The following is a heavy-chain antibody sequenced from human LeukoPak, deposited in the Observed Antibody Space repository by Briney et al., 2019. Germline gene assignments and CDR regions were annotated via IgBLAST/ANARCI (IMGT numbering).Heavy chain of an antibody. CDR3: ARAESGYSYGYIYYYGMDV. CDR1: GFTVSSNY. D-gene: IGHD5-18*01. J-gene: IGHJ6*02. V-gene: IGHV3-53*01. Sequence: GGSLRLSCAASGFTVSSNYMSWVRQAPGKGLEWVSVIYSGGSTYYADSVKGRFTTSRDNSKNTLYLQMNSLRAEDTAVYYCARAESGYSYGYIYYYGMDVWGQGTTVTVSS. CDR2: IYSGGST.